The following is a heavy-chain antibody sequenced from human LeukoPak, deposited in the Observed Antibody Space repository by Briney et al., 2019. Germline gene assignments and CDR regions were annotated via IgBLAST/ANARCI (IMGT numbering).Heavy chain of an antibody. CDR1: GFIFSDYG. J-gene: IGHJ4*02. CDR3: VRWDDY. V-gene: IGHV3-7*01. CDR2: IKQDGNEK. Sequence: GGSLRLSCAASGFIFSDYGMHWVRQAPGKGLEWVANIKQDGNEKYYVDSVKGRFTISRDNAKNSLYLQMNSLRAEDTALYYCVRWDDYWGQGTLVTVSS. D-gene: IGHD1-26*01.